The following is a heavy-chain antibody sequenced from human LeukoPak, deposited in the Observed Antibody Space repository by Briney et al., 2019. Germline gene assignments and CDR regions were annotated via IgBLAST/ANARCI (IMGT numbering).Heavy chain of an antibody. D-gene: IGHD3-10*01. J-gene: IGHJ6*03. V-gene: IGHV3-23*01. CDR3: AKAVRWPLEKYYMDV. Sequence: GGSLRLSCAASGFTFSSYAMSWVRQAPGKGLEWVSAISGSGGSTYYADSVKGRFTISRDNSKNTLYLQMNSLRAEDTAVYYCAKAVRWPLEKYYMDVWGKGTTVTVSS. CDR1: GFTFSSYA. CDR2: ISGSGGST.